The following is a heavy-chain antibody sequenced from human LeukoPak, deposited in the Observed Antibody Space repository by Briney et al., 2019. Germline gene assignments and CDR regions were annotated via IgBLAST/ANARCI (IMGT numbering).Heavy chain of an antibody. J-gene: IGHJ4*02. CDR1: GFTFSSHE. CDR3: ARDITYYDILTGYYPLDY. Sequence: GGSLRLSCAASGFTFSSHELNWVRQAPGKGLEWVAFIRYDGSNKYYADSVKGRFTISRDNSKNTLYLQMNSLRAEDTAVYYCARDITYYDILTGYYPLDYWGQGTLVTVSS. CDR2: IRYDGSNK. D-gene: IGHD3-9*01. V-gene: IGHV3-30*02.